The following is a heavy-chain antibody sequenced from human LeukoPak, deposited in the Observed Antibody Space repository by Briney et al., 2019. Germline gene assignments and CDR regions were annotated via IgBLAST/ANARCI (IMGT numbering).Heavy chain of an antibody. D-gene: IGHD2-2*01. CDR1: GFTFSSYG. J-gene: IGHJ6*03. CDR3: ARAGYQLLNYYYYMDV. CDR2: IRYDGSNK. V-gene: IGHV3-30*02. Sequence: GGSLRLSCAASGFTFSSYGMHWVRQAPGKGLEWVAFIRYDGSNKYYADSVKGRFTISRDNSKNTLYLQMNSLRAEDTAVYYCARAGYQLLNYYYYMDVWGKGTTVTVSS.